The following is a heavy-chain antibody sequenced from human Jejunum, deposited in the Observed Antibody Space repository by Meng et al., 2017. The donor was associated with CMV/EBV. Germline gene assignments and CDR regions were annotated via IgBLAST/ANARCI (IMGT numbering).Heavy chain of an antibody. Sequence: LTFSSYGMNWVRQAPGKGLEWVATISHDGASQYYADSVRGRFAISRDNSKNTLFLQLSSLRTEDTGVYYCAGEYQLLNTPYFEYWGQGTLVTVSS. J-gene: IGHJ4*02. CDR3: AGEYQLLNTPYFEY. CDR1: LTFSSYG. CDR2: ISHDGASQ. V-gene: IGHV3-30*09. D-gene: IGHD3-10*01.